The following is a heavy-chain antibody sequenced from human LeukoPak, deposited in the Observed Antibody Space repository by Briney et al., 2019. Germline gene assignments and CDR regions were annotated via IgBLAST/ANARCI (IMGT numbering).Heavy chain of an antibody. D-gene: IGHD3-10*01. Sequence: GGSLRLSCAAAGFTLSASWMNWVRQAPGKGLVWVSRITSDGRNTVYADSVKGRFTISRDNARNTVYLQMTSLRAEDSALYFCARDWHYRLDMWGQGALVTVSS. CDR2: ITSDGRNT. CDR1: GFTLSASW. CDR3: ARDWHYRLDM. J-gene: IGHJ4*02. V-gene: IGHV3-74*01.